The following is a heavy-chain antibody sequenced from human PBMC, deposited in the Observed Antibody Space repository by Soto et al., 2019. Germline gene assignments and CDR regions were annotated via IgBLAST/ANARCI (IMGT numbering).Heavy chain of an antibody. CDR3: ARGYVWFDP. V-gene: IGHV3-33*01. J-gene: IGHJ5*02. CDR1: GFTFSSYG. Sequence: QVQLVESGGGVVQPGRSLRLSCAASGFTFSSYGMHWVRQAPGKGLEWVAVLWYDGSNKYYADSVKGRFTISRDNSKNTPYRQMNSLRAEDTAVYYCARGYVWFDPWGQATLVTVSS. CDR2: LWYDGSNK. D-gene: IGHD6-13*01.